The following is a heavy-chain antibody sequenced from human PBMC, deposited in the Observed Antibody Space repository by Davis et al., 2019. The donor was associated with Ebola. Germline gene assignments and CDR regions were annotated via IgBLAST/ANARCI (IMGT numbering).Heavy chain of an antibody. CDR1: GASISSYY. CDR2: IYYSGST. V-gene: IGHV4-59*12. CDR3: ASLRAGY. Sequence: MPSETLSLTCSVSGASISSYYWSWIRQPPGKGLEWIGYIYYSGSTNYNPSLKSRVTISVDTSKNQFSLKLSSVTAADTAVYYCASLRAGYWGQGTLVTVSS. J-gene: IGHJ4*02.